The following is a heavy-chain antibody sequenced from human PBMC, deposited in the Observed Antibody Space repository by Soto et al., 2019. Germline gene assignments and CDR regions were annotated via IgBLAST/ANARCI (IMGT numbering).Heavy chain of an antibody. CDR1: GFSLSTTGEG. CDR3: AQRLPHYGLGREHGNWFDP. V-gene: IGHV2-5*02. J-gene: IGHJ5*02. D-gene: IGHD3-10*01. Sequence: QITLKESGPTLVRPTQTLTLTCTFSGFSLSTTGEGVGWIRQPPGKALEWLALIYWDDDKSYSPSLKSRLTLTKDTSKNEVILTMTNMDPVDTARYYCAQRLPHYGLGREHGNWFDPWGQGTLVTVSS. CDR2: IYWDDDK.